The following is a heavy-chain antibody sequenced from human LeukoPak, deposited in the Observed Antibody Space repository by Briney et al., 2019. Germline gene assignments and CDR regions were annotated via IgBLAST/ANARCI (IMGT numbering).Heavy chain of an antibody. CDR1: GFTLSDYY. D-gene: IGHD5-12*01. CDR2: IYSDDST. J-gene: IGHJ4*02. V-gene: IGHV3-66*01. CDR3: VRDASPRYSGSDVLY. Sequence: GGSLRLSCVASGFTLSDYYMSWIRQAPGKRLEWVSIIYSDDSTYYADSVKGRFTISRDNSKNTLYLHMNSLRVEDTAVYYCVRDASPRYSGSDVLYWGQGTLVTVAS.